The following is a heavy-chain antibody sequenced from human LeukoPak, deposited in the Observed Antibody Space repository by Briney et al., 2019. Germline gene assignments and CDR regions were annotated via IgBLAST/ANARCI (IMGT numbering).Heavy chain of an antibody. CDR1: RFTFSSYD. Sequence: GGSLRLSCAASRFTFSSYDMSWVRQAPGKGLEWVSAISGSGGSTYYADSVKGRFTISRDNSKNTLYLQMNSLRAEDTAIYYCAKKYSTGLDPWGQGTLVTVSS. J-gene: IGHJ5*02. CDR2: ISGSGGST. CDR3: AKKYSTGLDP. V-gene: IGHV3-23*01. D-gene: IGHD1-26*01.